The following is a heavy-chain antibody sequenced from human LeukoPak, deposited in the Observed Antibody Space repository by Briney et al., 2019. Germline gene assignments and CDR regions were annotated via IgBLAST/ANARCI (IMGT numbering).Heavy chain of an antibody. CDR1: GYTFTSYD. CDR3: ARAPTYYSGSSFDY. V-gene: IGHV1-8*03. CDR2: MNPNSGNT. J-gene: IGHJ4*02. Sequence: ASVKVSCKASGYTFTSYDINWVRQATGQGLEWMGWMNPNSGNTGYAQKFQGRVTITRNTSISTAYMELSSLRSEDTAVYYCARAPTYYSGSSFDYWGQGTLVTVSS. D-gene: IGHD3-10*01.